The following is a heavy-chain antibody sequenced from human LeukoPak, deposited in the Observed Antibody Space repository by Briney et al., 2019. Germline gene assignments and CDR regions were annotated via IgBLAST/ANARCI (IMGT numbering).Heavy chain of an antibody. CDR2: IYSGGGT. CDR3: AARYDRRGSLGY. CDR1: GFTVSYNY. D-gene: IGHD3-22*01. J-gene: IGHJ4*02. Sequence: GGSLRLSCAASGFTVSYNYVSWVRQAPGKGLEWVSVIYSGGGTYYADSVKGRFTISRDNSKNTVYLQMNSLRAEDTAVYYCAARYDRRGSLGYWGQGTLVTVSS. V-gene: IGHV3-53*01.